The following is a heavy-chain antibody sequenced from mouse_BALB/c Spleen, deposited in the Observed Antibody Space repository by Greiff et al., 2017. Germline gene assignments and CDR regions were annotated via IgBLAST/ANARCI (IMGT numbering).Heavy chain of an antibody. CDR3: ARDQDYYGGSYAMDY. D-gene: IGHD1-1*01. CDR2: ISSGGSYT. Sequence: DVKLVESGGGLVKPGGSLKLSCAASGFTFSSYAMSWVRQSPEKRLEWVAEISSGGSYTYYPDTVTGRFTISRDNAKNTLYLEMSSLRSEDTAMYYCARDQDYYGGSYAMDYWGQGTSVTVSS. J-gene: IGHJ4*01. CDR1: GFTFSSYA. V-gene: IGHV5-9-4*01.